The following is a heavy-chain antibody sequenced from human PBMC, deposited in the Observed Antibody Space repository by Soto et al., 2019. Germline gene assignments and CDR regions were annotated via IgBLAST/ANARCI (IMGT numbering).Heavy chain of an antibody. CDR2: LFPGDSDT. V-gene: IGHV5-51*01. CDR1: GYSFSNYW. Sequence: GESLKISCQTSGYSFSNYWIGWVRQMPGKGLEWMGILFPGDSDTKYSPSFQGHVTISVDKSITTAYLLFTSLKASDTAIYFCARLPNLYSPYFDFWGQGTLVTVSS. J-gene: IGHJ4*02. CDR3: ARLPNLYSPYFDF. D-gene: IGHD1-26*01.